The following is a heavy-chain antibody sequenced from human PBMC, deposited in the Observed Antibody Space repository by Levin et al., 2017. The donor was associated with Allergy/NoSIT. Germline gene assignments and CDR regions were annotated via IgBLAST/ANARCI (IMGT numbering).Heavy chain of an antibody. V-gene: IGHV4-30-2*01. CDR1: GGSISSGGYS. Sequence: PSETLSLTCAVSGGSISSGGYSWSWIRQPPGKGLEWIGNIYLSGSTNDNPSLKSRVTMSVDRSKNQFSLKLSYVTAADTAVYYCARVAGYSYGHYFDYWGPGTLVTVSS. J-gene: IGHJ4*02. CDR3: ARVAGYSYGHYFDY. CDR2: IYLSGST. D-gene: IGHD5-18*01.